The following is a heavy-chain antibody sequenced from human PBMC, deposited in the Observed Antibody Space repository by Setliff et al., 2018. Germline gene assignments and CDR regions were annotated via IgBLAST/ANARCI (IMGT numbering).Heavy chain of an antibody. CDR2: INPNAGNI. J-gene: IGHJ3*02. Sequence: ASVKVSCKASGYTFTAYYIHWVRQAPGQGLEWMGWINPNAGNINYIQKFQGRVTMTRDTSISTAYMDLSRLRSDDTAVYYCARDRVWGTLDAFDIWGQGTMVTVSS. CDR3: ARDRVWGTLDAFDI. V-gene: IGHV1-2*02. D-gene: IGHD3-16*01. CDR1: GYTFTAYY.